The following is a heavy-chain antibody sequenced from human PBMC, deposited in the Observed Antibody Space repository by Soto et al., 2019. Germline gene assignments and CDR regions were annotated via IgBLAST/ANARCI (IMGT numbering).Heavy chain of an antibody. D-gene: IGHD3-10*01. CDR2: INHSGST. CDR3: ARGRLWSQLPTW. V-gene: IGHV4-34*01. CDR1: GGSFSGYY. Sequence: SETLSLTCAVYGGSFSGYYWSWIRQPPGKGLEWIGEINHSGSTNYNPSLKSRVTISVDTSKNQFSPKLSSVTAADTAVYYCARGRLWSQLPTWWGQGTLVTVSS. J-gene: IGHJ4*02.